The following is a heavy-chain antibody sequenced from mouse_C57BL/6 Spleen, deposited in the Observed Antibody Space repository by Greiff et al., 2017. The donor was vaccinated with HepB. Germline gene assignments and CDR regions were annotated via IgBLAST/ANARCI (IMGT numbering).Heavy chain of an antibody. Sequence: QVHVKQSGAELARPGASVKLSCKASGYTFTSYGISWVKQRTGQGLEWIGEIYPRSGNTYYNEKFKGKATLTADKSSSTAYMELRSLTSEDSAVYFCARSRDYSFDYWGQGTTLTVSS. CDR1: GYTFTSYG. CDR3: ARSRDYSFDY. V-gene: IGHV1-81*01. D-gene: IGHD1-1*01. J-gene: IGHJ2*01. CDR2: IYPRSGNT.